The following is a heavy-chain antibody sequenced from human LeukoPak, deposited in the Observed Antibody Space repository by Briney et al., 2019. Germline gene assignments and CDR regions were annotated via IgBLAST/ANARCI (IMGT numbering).Heavy chain of an antibody. D-gene: IGHD2-2*01. CDR1: GFTFSSYW. J-gene: IGHJ6*03. Sequence: PGGSLRLSCAASGFTFSSYWMSWVRQAPGKGLEWVANIKQDGSEKYYVDSVKGRFTISRDNAKTSLFLQLNSLRAEDTAVYYCARNPTYCSSSSCYGDYYYMDVWGKGTTVTVSS. CDR3: ARNPTYCSSSSCYGDYYYMDV. CDR2: IKQDGSEK. V-gene: IGHV3-7*01.